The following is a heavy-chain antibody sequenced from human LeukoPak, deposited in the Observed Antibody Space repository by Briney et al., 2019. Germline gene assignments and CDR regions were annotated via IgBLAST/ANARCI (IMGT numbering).Heavy chain of an antibody. CDR1: GFTFSSYS. J-gene: IGHJ4*02. Sequence: PGGSLRLSCAASGFTFSSYSMNWVRQAPGKGLEWVSYISSSSSTIYYAGSVKGRFTISRDNAKNSLYLQMNSLRAEDTAVYYCARDYGGSEGVIFDYWGQGTLVTVSS. V-gene: IGHV3-48*01. D-gene: IGHD4-23*01. CDR3: ARDYGGSEGVIFDY. CDR2: ISSSSSTI.